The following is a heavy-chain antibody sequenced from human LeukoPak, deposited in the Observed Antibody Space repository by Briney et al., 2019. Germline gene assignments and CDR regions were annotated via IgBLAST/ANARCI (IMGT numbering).Heavy chain of an antibody. CDR2: INWNGGST. V-gene: IGHV3-20*04. Sequence: GGSLRLSCAASGFTFDDYGMSRVRQAPGKGLEWVSGINWNGGSTGYADSVKGRFTISRDNAKNSLYLQMNSLRAEDTALYYCARGDATPAHYFYYFYMDVWGKGTTVTVSS. J-gene: IGHJ6*03. CDR3: ARGDATPAHYFYYFYMDV. CDR1: GFTFDDYG.